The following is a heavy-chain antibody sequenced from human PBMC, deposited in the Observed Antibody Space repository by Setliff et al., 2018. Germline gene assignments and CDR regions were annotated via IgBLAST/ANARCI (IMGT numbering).Heavy chain of an antibody. J-gene: IGHJ4*02. Sequence: SSETLSLTCTVSGDSISRSTYYWGWIRQPPGKGLEWIGTIYYSGSSYYNPSLKSRLTISVDTSKNLFSLKLSSVTTADTAVYYCARHYGGGYKHFDYWGQGTLVTVSS. CDR3: ARHYGGGYKHFDY. V-gene: IGHV4-39*01. D-gene: IGHD5-12*01. CDR2: IYYSGSS. CDR1: GDSISRSTYY.